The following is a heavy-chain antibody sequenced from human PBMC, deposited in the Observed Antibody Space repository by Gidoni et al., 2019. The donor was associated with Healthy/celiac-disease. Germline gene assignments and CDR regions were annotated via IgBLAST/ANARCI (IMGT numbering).Heavy chain of an antibody. Sequence: QVQLQQWGAGLLKPSETLSLTCAVYGGSFSGYYWSWIRQPPGKGLEWIGEINHSGSTNYNPSLKSRVTISVDTSKNQFSLKLSSVTAADTAVYYCARVNGFQLLYWDYYYYGMDVWGQGTTVTVSS. CDR2: INHSGST. CDR3: ARVNGFQLLYWDYYYYGMDV. V-gene: IGHV4-34*01. J-gene: IGHJ6*02. D-gene: IGHD2-2*02. CDR1: GGSFSGYY.